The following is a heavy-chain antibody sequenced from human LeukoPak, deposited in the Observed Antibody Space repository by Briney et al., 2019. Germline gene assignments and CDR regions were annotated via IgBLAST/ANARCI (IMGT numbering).Heavy chain of an antibody. J-gene: IGHJ3*02. CDR1: GYTFTGYY. Sequence: ASVKVSCKASGYTFTGYYMHWVRQAPGQGLEWMGWINPNSGGTNYAQKLQGRVTMTRDTSISTAYMELSRLRSDDTAVYYCARGQGGSYPYDAFDIWGQGTMVTVSS. D-gene: IGHD1-26*01. V-gene: IGHV1-2*02. CDR2: INPNSGGT. CDR3: ARGQGGSYPYDAFDI.